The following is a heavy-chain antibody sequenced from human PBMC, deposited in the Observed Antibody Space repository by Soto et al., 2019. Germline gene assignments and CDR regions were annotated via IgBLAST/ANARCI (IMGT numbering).Heavy chain of an antibody. CDR1: GFIFRDYT. CDR3: VRGDYRNY. J-gene: IGHJ4*02. V-gene: IGHV3-21*01. CDR2: IDKSGNCI. D-gene: IGHD4-4*01. Sequence: EVQLVESGGGLVKPGGSLRLSCEVSGFIFRDYTMNWVRQAPGKGLEWVASIDKSGNCIFYAGPLKGQFTISRDNANNSLLLQLKVLRADDTAVYFCVRGDYRNYWGQGTLVAVSS.